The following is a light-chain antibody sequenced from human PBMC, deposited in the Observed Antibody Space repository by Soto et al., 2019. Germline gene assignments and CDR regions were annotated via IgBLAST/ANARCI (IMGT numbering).Light chain of an antibody. CDR2: DVS. Sequence: QSALTQPPSASGSPGQSVTISCTGTSSDVGGYNYVSWYQQHPGKAPKLMIYDVSSRPSGVPDRFSGSKSGNTASLPVSGLQAEDEADYYCSSYAGTHIVFGTGTKATVL. CDR3: SSYAGTHIV. J-gene: IGLJ1*01. V-gene: IGLV2-8*01. CDR1: SSDVGGYNY.